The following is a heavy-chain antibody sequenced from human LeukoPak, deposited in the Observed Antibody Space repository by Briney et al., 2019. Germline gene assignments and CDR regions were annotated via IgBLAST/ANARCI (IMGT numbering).Heavy chain of an antibody. CDR3: ARGLIMITFGGVIVRTNWFDP. V-gene: IGHV4-34*01. J-gene: IGHJ5*02. CDR1: GVSFSGYY. Sequence: SETLSLTCAVYGVSFSGYYWSWIRQPPGKGLEWDGEINHSGSTNYNPSLKSRVTISVDTSKNQFSLKLSSVTAADTAVYYCARGLIMITFGGVIVRTNWFDPWGQGTLVTVSS. D-gene: IGHD3-16*02. CDR2: INHSGST.